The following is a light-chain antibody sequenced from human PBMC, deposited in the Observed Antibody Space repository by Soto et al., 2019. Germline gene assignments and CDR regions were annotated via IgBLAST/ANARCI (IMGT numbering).Light chain of an antibody. CDR2: DVS. CDR3: SSYTSSSSV. CDR1: SSDVGGYNH. J-gene: IGLJ2*01. V-gene: IGLV2-14*01. Sequence: QSALTQPASVSGSPGQSITISCTGTSSDVGGYNHVSWYQQHPGKAPKLMIYDVSNRPSGVSNRFSGSKSGNTASLTISGLQAEEEADYYCSSYTSSSSVFGGGTKLTVL.